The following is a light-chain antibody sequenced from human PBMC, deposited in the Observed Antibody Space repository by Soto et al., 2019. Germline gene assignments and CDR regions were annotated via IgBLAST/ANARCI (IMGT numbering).Light chain of an antibody. CDR3: QHYDNLPYT. CDR1: HDIKNY. J-gene: IGKJ2*01. Sequence: DIQMTQSPSSLSASVGDRVTITCQASHDIKNYLNWYQQKPGRAPKLLIYDASYLEIGVPSRFSRDVGATYFSLTISSLQPEDVATYYCQHYDNLPYTFGQGTKLEIK. CDR2: DAS. V-gene: IGKV1-33*01.